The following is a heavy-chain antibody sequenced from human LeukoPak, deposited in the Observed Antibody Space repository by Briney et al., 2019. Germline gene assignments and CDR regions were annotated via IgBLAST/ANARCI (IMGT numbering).Heavy chain of an antibody. Sequence: SVKVSCKASGGTFSSYAINWVRQAPGQGLEWMGRIIPILGIANYAQKFQGRVTITADKSTSIAYMELRSLRSDDTAVYYCARAHITISALYFQHWGQGTLVTVSS. V-gene: IGHV1-69*04. CDR2: IIPILGIA. CDR3: ARAHITISALYFQH. D-gene: IGHD3-9*01. CDR1: GGTFSSYA. J-gene: IGHJ1*01.